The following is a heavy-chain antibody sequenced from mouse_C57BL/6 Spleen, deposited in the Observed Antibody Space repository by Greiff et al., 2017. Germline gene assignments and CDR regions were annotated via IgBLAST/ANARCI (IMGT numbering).Heavy chain of an antibody. CDR1: GYTFTSYW. J-gene: IGHJ4*01. V-gene: IGHV1-50*01. CDR2: IDPSDSYT. Sequence: QVQLQQPGAELVKPGASVKLSCKASGYTFTSYWMQWVKQRPGQGLEWIGEIDPSDSYTNYNQKFKGKATLTVDTSSSTAYMQLTSLTSEDSAVYYCARKDSIYAMDYWGQGTSVTVSS. CDR3: ARKDSIYAMDY.